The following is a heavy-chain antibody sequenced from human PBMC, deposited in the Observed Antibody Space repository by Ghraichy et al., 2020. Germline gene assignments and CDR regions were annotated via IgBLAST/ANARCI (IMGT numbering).Heavy chain of an antibody. Sequence: SETLSLTCTVSGGSISSSTYYWGWVRQPPGRGLEWIGSIYYSGNTYYNPSLKSRVTISVDTSKNQFSLKLSSVTAADTAVYYCARPLYSTSSESAWKGFDYWGQGILVTVSS. CDR3: ARPLYSTSSESAWKGFDY. CDR2: IYYSGNT. V-gene: IGHV4-39*01. CDR1: GGSISSSTYY. J-gene: IGHJ4*02. D-gene: IGHD6-6*01.